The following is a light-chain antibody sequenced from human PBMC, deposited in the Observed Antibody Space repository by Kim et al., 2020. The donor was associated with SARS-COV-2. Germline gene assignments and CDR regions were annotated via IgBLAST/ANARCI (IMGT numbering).Light chain of an antibody. V-gene: IGLV2-8*01. Sequence: GQSVPSSCTGTSSDVGGSNYVSWYQQYPGKVPKVIIYEVTKRPSGVPDRFSGSGSGNTASLTVSGLQAEDGADYYCSSYAGSNTYAFGTGTKVTVL. CDR1: SSDVGGSNY. J-gene: IGLJ1*01. CDR3: SSYAGSNTYA. CDR2: EVT.